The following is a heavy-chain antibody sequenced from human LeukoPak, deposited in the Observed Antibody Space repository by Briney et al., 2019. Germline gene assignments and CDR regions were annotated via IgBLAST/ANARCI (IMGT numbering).Heavy chain of an antibody. CDR3: ARGYYDGSGYYYVPVNYYFDY. D-gene: IGHD3-22*01. V-gene: IGHV3-74*01. CDR1: GFTFSSYW. J-gene: IGHJ4*02. CDR2: INSDGSST. Sequence: GGSLRLSCAASGFTFSSYWMHWVRQAPGKGLVWVSRINSDGSSTNYADSVKGRFTLSRDNAKNTLHLQMNSLRAEDTAVYFCARGYYDGSGYYYVPVNYYFDYWGQGTLVTVSS.